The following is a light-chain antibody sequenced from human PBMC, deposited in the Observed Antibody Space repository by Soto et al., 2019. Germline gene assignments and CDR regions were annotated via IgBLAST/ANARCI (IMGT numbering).Light chain of an antibody. CDR1: QSVSTN. Sequence: EIVLTQSPGTLSVSPGERVNLSCRASQSVSTNLAWFQQKPGQAPILLIYGASTRATGIPARFSGSGSGTELTLTINSLQSEDLEVYYCQQSNNWPYTFGQRTKLEV. V-gene: IGKV3-15*01. CDR2: GAS. CDR3: QQSNNWPYT. J-gene: IGKJ2*01.